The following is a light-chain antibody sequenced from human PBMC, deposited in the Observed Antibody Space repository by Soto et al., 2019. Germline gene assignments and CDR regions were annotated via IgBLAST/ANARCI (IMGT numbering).Light chain of an antibody. V-gene: IGLV6-57*04. J-gene: IGLJ3*02. CDR1: SGDIARNY. Sequence: NFMLTQPHSVSESPGKTVTISCTRSSGDIARNYVQWYQQRPGSAPTTVMYQDNLRPSGVPHRFSGSVDSSSNSASLTISGLETEDEADYYCQSYDSSTFNWVFGGGTQLTVL. CDR3: QSYDSSTFNWV. CDR2: QDN.